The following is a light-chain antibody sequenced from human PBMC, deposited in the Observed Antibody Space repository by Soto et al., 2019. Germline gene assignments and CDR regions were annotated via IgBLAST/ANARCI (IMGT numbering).Light chain of an antibody. CDR2: EVS. CDR1: SSDVGGYNY. J-gene: IGLJ3*02. Sequence: QSALTQPASVSGSPGQSITISCTATSSDVGGYNYVSWYQQHPGKAPKLIIYEVSHRPSGVSDRFSGSKSGNTASLTISGLQTDDEADYYCSSYTTTSTWVFGGGTKLTVL. CDR3: SSYTTTSTWV. V-gene: IGLV2-14*01.